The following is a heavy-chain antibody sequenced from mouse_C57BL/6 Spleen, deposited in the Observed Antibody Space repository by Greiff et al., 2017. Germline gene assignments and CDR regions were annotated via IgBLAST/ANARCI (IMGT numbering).Heavy chain of an antibody. CDR2: LWSGGST. J-gene: IGHJ2*01. CDR3: ARNDDGYLYFDY. V-gene: IGHV2-2*01. CDR1: GFSLTSYG. D-gene: IGHD2-3*01. Sequence: VQVVESGPGLVQPSQSLSITCTVSGFSLTSYGVHWVRQSPGKGLEWLGVLWSGGSTDYNAAFISRLSISKDNSKSQVCFKMNSLQADDTAIYYCARNDDGYLYFDYWGQGTTLTVSS.